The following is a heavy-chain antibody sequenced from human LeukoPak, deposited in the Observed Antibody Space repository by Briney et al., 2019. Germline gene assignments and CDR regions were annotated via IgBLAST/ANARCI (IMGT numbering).Heavy chain of an antibody. J-gene: IGHJ6*03. CDR1: GDSISTSSYY. Sequence: SETLSLTCSVSGDSISTSSYYWGWFRQPPGKGLEWIGTIYYSGSTYYNPSLTSRVTISVDTSKNQFSLKLSSVTAADTAVYYCARHKDYYYSYMDVWGKGTTVTISS. CDR3: ARHKDYYYSYMDV. CDR2: IYYSGST. V-gene: IGHV4-39*01.